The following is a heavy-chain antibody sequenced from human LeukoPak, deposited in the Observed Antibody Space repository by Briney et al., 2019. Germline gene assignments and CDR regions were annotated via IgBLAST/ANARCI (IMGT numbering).Heavy chain of an antibody. CDR2: ISSSSSYI. CDR3: AKDMSDSSGYDLPYAFDI. J-gene: IGHJ3*02. CDR1: GFTFSSYS. D-gene: IGHD3-22*01. Sequence: GGSLRLSCAASGFTFSSYSMNWVRQAPGKGLEWVSSISSSSSYIYYADSVKGRFTISRDNSKNSLYLQMNSLRTEDTALYYCAKDMSDSSGYDLPYAFDIWGQGTMVTVSS. V-gene: IGHV3-21*04.